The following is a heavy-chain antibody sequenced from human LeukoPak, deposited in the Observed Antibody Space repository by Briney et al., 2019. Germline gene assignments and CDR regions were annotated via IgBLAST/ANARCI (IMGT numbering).Heavy chain of an antibody. V-gene: IGHV4-61*02. CDR3: ARSNSGSYRELDY. J-gene: IGHJ4*02. Sequence: SETLSLTCTVSGGSINSGSYFWSWIRQPAGEGLEWIGRIYTSGITNYNSSLMSRATISIDTPKNQFSLKLSSVTAADTAVYYCARSNSGSYRELDYWGQGALVTVSS. CDR2: IYTSGIT. CDR1: GGSINSGSYF. D-gene: IGHD1-26*01.